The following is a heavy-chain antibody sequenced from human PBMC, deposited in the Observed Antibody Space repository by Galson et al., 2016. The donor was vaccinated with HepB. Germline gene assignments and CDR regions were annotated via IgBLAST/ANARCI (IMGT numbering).Heavy chain of an antibody. D-gene: IGHD2-2*01. CDR3: VVGQPPSRDFDY. V-gene: IGHV1-69*13. CDR2: IIPIFDTA. CDR1: GGTFSSYA. J-gene: IGHJ4*02. Sequence: SVKVSCKASGGTFSSYAISWVRQAPGQGFEWMGGMGGIIPIFDTANYAQKFQGRVTITADESTSTLYTELNSLRSEDTAVYYCVVGQPPSRDFDYWGQGTLVTVSS.